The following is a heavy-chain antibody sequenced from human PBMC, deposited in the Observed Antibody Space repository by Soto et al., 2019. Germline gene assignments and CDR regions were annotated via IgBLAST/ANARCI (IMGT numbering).Heavy chain of an antibody. CDR1: GYTFKSYD. CDR3: ARKGYIGNFAMDV. D-gene: IGHD5-12*01. J-gene: IGHJ6*02. CDR2: ISGHNGEA. V-gene: IGHV1-18*04. Sequence: QVQLVQSGAEVKEPGASVTVSCKASGYTFKSYDVMLVRKAPGQGLEWMGWISGHNGEADYAENFQGRVIMTTDTSAAIAYMDLRGVRSDDTAVYYCARKGYIGNFAMDVWGQGTTVTVSS.